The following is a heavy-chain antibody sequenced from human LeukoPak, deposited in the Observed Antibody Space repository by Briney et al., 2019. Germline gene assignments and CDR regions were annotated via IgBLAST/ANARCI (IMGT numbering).Heavy chain of an antibody. CDR2: ISSNGPNT. J-gene: IGHJ4*02. CDR3: ARDLYDSSGYPRDYFDY. CDR1: GLAFSSYS. Sequence: PGRSLRLSCAASGLAFSSYSMHWVRQAPGKGLEWVAVISSNGPNTYYAVSVKGRFTISRDISKNTLYLQMNNLRADDTAVYYCARDLYDSSGYPRDYFDYWGQGTLVTVSS. D-gene: IGHD3-22*01. V-gene: IGHV3-30-3*01.